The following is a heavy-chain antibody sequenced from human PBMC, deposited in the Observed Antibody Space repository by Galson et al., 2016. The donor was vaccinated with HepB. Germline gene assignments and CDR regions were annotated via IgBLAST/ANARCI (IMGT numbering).Heavy chain of an antibody. Sequence: SLRLSCAMSGLTFSKYAMQWVRQAPGKGLEWVAVISDYGTNINYADSVKGRFTTSRDNPKNTLYLQMSSLRPEDTAVYYCAKDVGGARGSRGWSWGASYDYYYYGMDVWGQGTTVTVSS. D-gene: IGHD6-19*01. V-gene: IGHV3-30-3*02. CDR1: GLTFSKYA. J-gene: IGHJ6*02. CDR2: ISDYGTNI. CDR3: AKDVGGARGSRGWSWGASYDYYYYGMDV.